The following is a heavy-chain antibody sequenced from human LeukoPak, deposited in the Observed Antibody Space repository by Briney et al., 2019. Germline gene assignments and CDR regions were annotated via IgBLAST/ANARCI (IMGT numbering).Heavy chain of an antibody. Sequence: GESLKISCKGSGYSFTTYWIGWVRQMPGKGLEWMGIIYPDDSNTRYSPSFQGQVTILADKSISTAYLQWSSLKASDTAMCYCARHVTTTAVSWFDPWGQGTLVTVSS. CDR2: IYPDDSNT. J-gene: IGHJ5*02. D-gene: IGHD1-1*01. V-gene: IGHV5-51*01. CDR1: GYSFTTYW. CDR3: ARHVTTTAVSWFDP.